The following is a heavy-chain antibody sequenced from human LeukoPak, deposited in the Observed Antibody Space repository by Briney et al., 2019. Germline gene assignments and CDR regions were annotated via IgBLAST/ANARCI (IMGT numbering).Heavy chain of an antibody. J-gene: IGHJ5*02. Sequence: SETLSLTCAVYGGSFSGYYWGWIRQPPGKGLEWIGEINHSGSTNYNPSLKSRVTISVDTSKDQFSLKLSSVTAADTAVYYCARGGRDRGIAAPNCSGGSCYFRNWFDPWGQGTLVTVSS. CDR3: ARGGRDRGIAAPNCSGGSCYFRNWFDP. CDR1: GGSFSGYY. CDR2: INHSGST. V-gene: IGHV4-34*01. D-gene: IGHD2-15*01.